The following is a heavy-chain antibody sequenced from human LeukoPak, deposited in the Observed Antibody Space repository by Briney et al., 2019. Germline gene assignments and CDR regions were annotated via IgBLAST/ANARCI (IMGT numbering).Heavy chain of an antibody. CDR1: GFTFSSFA. CDR2: VSASGGSA. V-gene: IGHV3-23*01. D-gene: IGHD6-19*01. Sequence: GGSLRLSCAASGFTFSSFAMSWVRQAPGKGLEWVSAVSASGGSAYYTDSVQGRFTISRDNSKNSLYPQMHSLRAEDTAEYYCAKCINVAGTSENNWFDPWGQGTLVTVSS. CDR3: AKCINVAGTSENNWFDP. J-gene: IGHJ5*02.